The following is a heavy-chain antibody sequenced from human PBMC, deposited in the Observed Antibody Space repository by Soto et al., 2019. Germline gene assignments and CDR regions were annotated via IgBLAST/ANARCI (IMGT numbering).Heavy chain of an antibody. D-gene: IGHD1-1*01. CDR3: ARDGTTGTTRYYYYYMDV. Sequence: QVQLVESGGGVVQPGRSLRLSCAASGFTFSSYGMHWVRQAPGKGLEWVAVIWYDGSNKYYADSVKGRFTISRDNSKNTLYLQMTSLRAEDTAVYYCARDGTTGTTRYYYYYMDVWGKGTTVTVSS. V-gene: IGHV3-33*01. CDR2: IWYDGSNK. J-gene: IGHJ6*03. CDR1: GFTFSSYG.